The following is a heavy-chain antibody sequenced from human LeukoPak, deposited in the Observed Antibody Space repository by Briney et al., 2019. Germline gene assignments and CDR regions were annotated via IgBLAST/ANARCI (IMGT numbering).Heavy chain of an antibody. CDR2: INPSGGTT. V-gene: IGHV1-46*01. D-gene: IGHD3-16*01. J-gene: IGHJ5*02. CDR1: GYTFTRYY. CDR3: ARDALSYDYSWGSYGHLGIDP. Sequence: ASVKVSCKASGYTFTRYYMHWVRQAPGQGLEWMGIINPSGGTTDYAQKFHGRITVTRDTSTSTVYMELTSLTSEDTAVYYCARDALSYDYSWGSYGHLGIDPWGQGTLVTVS.